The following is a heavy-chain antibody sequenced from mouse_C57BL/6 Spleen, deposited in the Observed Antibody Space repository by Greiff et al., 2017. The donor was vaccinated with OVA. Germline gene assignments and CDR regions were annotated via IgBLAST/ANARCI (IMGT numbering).Heavy chain of an antibody. D-gene: IGHD4-1*01. Sequence: QVQLQQSGAELVRPGTSVKVSCKASGYAFTNYLIEWVKQRPGQGLEWIGVINPGSGGTNYNEKFKGKATLTADKSSSTAYMQLSSLTSEDSAVYYCARFLGPGGYYFDYWGQGTTLTVSS. J-gene: IGHJ2*01. CDR1: GYAFTNYL. CDR2: INPGSGGT. CDR3: ARFLGPGGYYFDY. V-gene: IGHV1-54*01.